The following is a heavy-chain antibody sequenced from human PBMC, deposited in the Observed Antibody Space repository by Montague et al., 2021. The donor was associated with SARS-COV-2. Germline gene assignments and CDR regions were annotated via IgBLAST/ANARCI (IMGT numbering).Heavy chain of an antibody. CDR2: INSDGSNT. J-gene: IGHJ3*01. Sequence: SLRLSCAASGFTLSSYWMHWVRQAPGKGLVWVSRINSDGSNTNYADSVKGRFTISRDNAKSTLYLQMISLRAEDTAVYYCARYYVSGNYGFDLWGQGTMVTVSS. CDR3: ARYYVSGNYGFDL. D-gene: IGHD3-10*01. V-gene: IGHV3-74*01. CDR1: GFTLSSYW.